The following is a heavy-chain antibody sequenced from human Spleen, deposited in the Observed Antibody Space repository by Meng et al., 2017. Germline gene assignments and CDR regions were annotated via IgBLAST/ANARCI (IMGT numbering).Heavy chain of an antibody. CDR1: GCSISSGAYY. CDR2: IYYSGST. Sequence: SETLSLTCTVSGCSISSGAYYWNWIRQHPGKGLEWIGYIYYSGSTYYNPSLKSLVIISVDTSKNQFSLKLSSVTAADTAVYYCARESATVGYGMDVWGQGTTVTVSS. J-gene: IGHJ6*02. CDR3: ARESATVGYGMDV. D-gene: IGHD2-8*02. V-gene: IGHV4-31*01.